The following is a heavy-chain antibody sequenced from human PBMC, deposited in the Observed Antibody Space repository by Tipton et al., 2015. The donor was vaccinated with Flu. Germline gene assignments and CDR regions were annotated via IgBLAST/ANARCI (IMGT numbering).Heavy chain of an antibody. CDR2: ISDSYST. Sequence: SLRLSCAASGFTFNSYAMSWVRQAPGKELEWVSTISDSYSTYYADSVEGRFTISRDNSKNTLYLQMSSLRAEDTAVYYCAKEDGVVWFGEQNWFDSWGQGTLVTVTS. V-gene: IGHV3-23*01. D-gene: IGHD3-10*01. CDR1: GFTFNSYA. CDR3: AKEDGVVWFGEQNWFDS. J-gene: IGHJ5*01.